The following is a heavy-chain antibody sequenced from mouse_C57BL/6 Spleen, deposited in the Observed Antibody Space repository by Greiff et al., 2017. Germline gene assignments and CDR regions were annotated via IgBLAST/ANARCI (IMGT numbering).Heavy chain of an antibody. V-gene: IGHV14-1*01. Sequence: VQLQQSGAELVRPGASVKLSCTASGFNIKDYYMHWVKQRPEQGLEWIGRIDPEDGDTEYAPKFQGKATMTADPSSNTAYLQLSSLTSEDTAVYYCTKPSIYYGNYDYYAMDYWGQGTSVTVSS. J-gene: IGHJ4*01. D-gene: IGHD2-1*01. CDR2: IDPEDGDT. CDR3: TKPSIYYGNYDYYAMDY. CDR1: GFNIKDYY.